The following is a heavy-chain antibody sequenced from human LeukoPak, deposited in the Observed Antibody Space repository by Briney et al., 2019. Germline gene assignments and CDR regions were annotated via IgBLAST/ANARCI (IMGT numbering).Heavy chain of an antibody. V-gene: IGHV1-69*01. CDR3: ARDGGDHEYWFDP. CDR2: IIPIFGTA. J-gene: IGHJ5*02. Sequence: SVKVSCKASGGTFSSYAISWVRQAPGQGLEWMGGIIPIFGTANYAQKFQGRITITPAESTNTDYMELSSLTSENTTVYYCARDGGDHEYWFDPWGQGTLVTVSS. CDR1: GGTFSSYA. D-gene: IGHD2-21*02.